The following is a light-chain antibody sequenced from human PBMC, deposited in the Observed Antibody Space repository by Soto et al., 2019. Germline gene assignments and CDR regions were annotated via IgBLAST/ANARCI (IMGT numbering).Light chain of an antibody. CDR1: QSLGTNF. CDR2: GAS. V-gene: IGKV3-20*01. J-gene: IGKJ1*01. Sequence: EIVLTQSPGTLSLSPGESGTLSCRASQSLGTNFLAWFQQKPGQAPRLLIYGASTRATGIPDRFSGSASGTDFTLTTTRLEPEDSAVYYCQHYGVSPRTFGQGTKAQIK. CDR3: QHYGVSPRT.